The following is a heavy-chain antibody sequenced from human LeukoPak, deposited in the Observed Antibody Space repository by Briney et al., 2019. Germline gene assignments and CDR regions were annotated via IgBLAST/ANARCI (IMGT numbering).Heavy chain of an antibody. CDR3: ARWLSDKIDSNGYLDY. CDR2: IWYDGSKK. CDR1: GFTFRRNG. Sequence: GGSLRLSCAASGFTFRRNGTHWVRQAPGKGLEWVAVIWYDGSKKYYGDSVRGRFTISRENSKNTLYLQMNSLRAEDTAVYYCARWLSDKIDSNGYLDYWGQGTLVAVSS. J-gene: IGHJ4*02. V-gene: IGHV3-33*01. D-gene: IGHD5-18*01.